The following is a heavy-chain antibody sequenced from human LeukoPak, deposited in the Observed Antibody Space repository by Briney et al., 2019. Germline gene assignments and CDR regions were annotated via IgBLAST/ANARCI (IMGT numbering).Heavy chain of an antibody. CDR2: ISGSGGST. D-gene: IGHD4-17*01. V-gene: IGHV3-23*01. CDR3: ARDEPTVTTGPPVGS. J-gene: IGHJ4*02. Sequence: GGSLRLSCAASGFTFSSYAMSWVRQAPGKGLEWVSAISGSGGSTYYADSVKGRFTISRDNSKNTLYLQMNSLRVEDTAVYYCARDEPTVTTGPPVGSWGQGTLVTVSS. CDR1: GFTFSSYA.